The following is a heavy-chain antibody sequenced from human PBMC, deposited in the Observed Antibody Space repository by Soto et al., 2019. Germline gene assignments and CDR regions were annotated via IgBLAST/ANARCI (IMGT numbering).Heavy chain of an antibody. J-gene: IGHJ5*02. CDR3: ARVDTTYYDSSGFHWFDP. CDR2: IYYSGST. D-gene: IGHD3-22*01. CDR1: GGSISSGGYY. Sequence: SETLSLTCTVSGGSISSGGYYWSWIRQHPGKGLEWIGYIYYSGSTYYNPSLKSRVTISVDTSKNQFSLKLSSVTAADTAVYYCARVDTTYYDSSGFHWFDPWGQGTRVTVSS. V-gene: IGHV4-31*03.